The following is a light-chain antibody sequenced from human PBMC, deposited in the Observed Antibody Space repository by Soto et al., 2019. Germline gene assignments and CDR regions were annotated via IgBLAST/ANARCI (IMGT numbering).Light chain of an antibody. J-gene: IGKJ1*01. V-gene: IGKV3D-7*01. Sequence: LSCPPVARGTLSCKARQSVSRRYLTWDQQKPGQAPRLLIYGASTRATGIPSRFSGSGSGTEFTLIISSLQPDDFATYYCQQFKDYLWTFGQGTKV. CDR2: GAS. CDR1: QSVSRRY. CDR3: QQFKDYLWT.